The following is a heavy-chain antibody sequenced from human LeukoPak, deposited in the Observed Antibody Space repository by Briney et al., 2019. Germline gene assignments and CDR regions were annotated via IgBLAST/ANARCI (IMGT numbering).Heavy chain of an antibody. CDR2: IYYSGST. D-gene: IGHD6-19*01. CDR1: GGSIDSYY. Sequence: SETLSLTCTVSGGSIDSYYWSWIRQPPGKRLEWIGYIYYSGSTKYNPSLKSRVSISVDTSKNQFSLRLSSVTAADTAVYYCARVGIAVAGKGYFDYWGQGTLVTVSS. CDR3: ARVGIAVAGKGYFDY. J-gene: IGHJ4*02. V-gene: IGHV4-59*08.